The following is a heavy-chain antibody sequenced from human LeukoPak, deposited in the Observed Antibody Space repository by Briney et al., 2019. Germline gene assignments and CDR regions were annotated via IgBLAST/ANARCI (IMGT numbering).Heavy chain of an antibody. Sequence: ASXYTFTGYFLHWVRQAPGQGXEWMGWINPNNGFTNYTQKFKGRVTMTRDTPISTAYMELNRLTSDGTAVFYCARAWGSLYYFDYWGQGTLVTVSS. CDR2: INPNNGFT. CDR3: ARAWGSLYYFDY. V-gene: IGHV1-2*02. J-gene: IGHJ4*02. CDR1: XYTFTGYF. D-gene: IGHD3-16*01.